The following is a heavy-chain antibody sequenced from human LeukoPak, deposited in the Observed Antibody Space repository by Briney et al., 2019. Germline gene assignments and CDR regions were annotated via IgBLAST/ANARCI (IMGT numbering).Heavy chain of an antibody. CDR3: ARDFRYHDSSGYYSFDY. CDR2: ISYDASSK. CDR1: GFTFSTYA. D-gene: IGHD3-22*01. J-gene: IGHJ4*02. V-gene: IGHV3-30-3*01. Sequence: PGGSLRLSCAASGFTFSTYAMHWVRQAPYEGLEWVTAISYDASSKYYADSVKGRFTISRDNAKNSLYLQMNSLRDEDTAVYYCARDFRYHDSSGYYSFDYWGQGTLVTVSS.